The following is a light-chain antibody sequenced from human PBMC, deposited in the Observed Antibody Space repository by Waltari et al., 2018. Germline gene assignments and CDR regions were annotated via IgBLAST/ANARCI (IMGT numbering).Light chain of an antibody. J-gene: IGLJ3*02. CDR3: QVWDSSRHHWV. CDR1: NIGNKN. V-gene: IGLV3-21*02. CDR2: DDT. Sequence: SYVLTQAPSVSVAPGQTASVTCGGDNIGNKNVHWYRQKPGQAPVLVVHDDTARPSGIPGRLSGSNFGNTATLTISRVEAGDEADYYCQVWDSSRHHWVFGGGTTLTVL.